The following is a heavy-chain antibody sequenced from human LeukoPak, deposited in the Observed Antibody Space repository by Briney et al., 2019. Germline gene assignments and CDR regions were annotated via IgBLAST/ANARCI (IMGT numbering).Heavy chain of an antibody. CDR1: GFSFSSYW. V-gene: IGHV3-7*03. Sequence: GGSLRLSCVASGFSFSSYWMSWVRQAPGKGLEWVANIKEDGREKYYVDSVKGRFTISRDNAKTSLYLQMNSLRAEDTAVYYCAREPNWGSPSGYFDYWGQGTLVTVSS. J-gene: IGHJ4*02. CDR3: AREPNWGSPSGYFDY. D-gene: IGHD7-27*01. CDR2: IKEDGREK.